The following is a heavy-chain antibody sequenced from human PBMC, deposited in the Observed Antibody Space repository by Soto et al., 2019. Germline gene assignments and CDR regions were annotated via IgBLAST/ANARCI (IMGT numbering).Heavy chain of an antibody. V-gene: IGHV3-30*01. J-gene: IGHJ5*01. D-gene: IGHD2-21*01. CDR2: ISYDSSEI. CDR3: AIARGADSSLDP. Sequence: GGSLRLSCVGSGFTFSDNAMHWVRQAPGKGLECVAFISYDSSEIFYADSVKGRFTISRDNPENTLFLHMNSPRADDTAVYYCAIARGADSSLDPWGQGILVTVSS. CDR1: GFTFSDNA.